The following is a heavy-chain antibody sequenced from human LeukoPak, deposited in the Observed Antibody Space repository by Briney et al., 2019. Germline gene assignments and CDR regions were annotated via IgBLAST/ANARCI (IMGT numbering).Heavy chain of an antibody. V-gene: IGHV3-23*01. Sequence: GGSLRLSCAASGFTFSTYDMSWVRQAPGKGLEWVSTISGSGTSTYYADSVKGRFTISRDNSENTLFLRMNSLRAEDTAVYYCANQGVSGRGWFDPWGQGTLVTVSS. J-gene: IGHJ5*02. D-gene: IGHD3-10*01. CDR3: ANQGVSGRGWFDP. CDR2: ISGSGTST. CDR1: GFTFSTYD.